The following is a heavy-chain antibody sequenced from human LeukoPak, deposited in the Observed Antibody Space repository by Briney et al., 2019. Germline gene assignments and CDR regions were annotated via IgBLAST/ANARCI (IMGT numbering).Heavy chain of an antibody. CDR1: GFTFSSYE. Sequence: TGGSLRLSCAASGFTFSSYEMNWVRQAPGKGLEWVSYISSSGSTIYYADSVKGRFTISRDNAKNSLYLQMNSLRAEDTAVYYCARENSSGWHWGQGTLVTVSS. CDR2: ISSSGSTI. D-gene: IGHD6-19*01. J-gene: IGHJ4*02. V-gene: IGHV3-48*03. CDR3: ARENSSGWH.